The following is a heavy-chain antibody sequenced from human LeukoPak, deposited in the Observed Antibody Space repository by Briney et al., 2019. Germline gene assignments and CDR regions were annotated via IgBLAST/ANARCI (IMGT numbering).Heavy chain of an antibody. CDR2: ISSSSSYI. V-gene: IGHV3-21*01. CDR3: ARSDMVRGVISH. J-gene: IGHJ4*02. Sequence: GGSLRLSCAASGFTFSSYSMNWVRQAPGKGLEWVSSISSSSSYIYYADSVKGRFTISRDNAKNSLYLQMNSLRAEDTAVYYCARSDMVRGVISHWGQGTLVTVSS. CDR1: GFTFSSYS. D-gene: IGHD3-10*01.